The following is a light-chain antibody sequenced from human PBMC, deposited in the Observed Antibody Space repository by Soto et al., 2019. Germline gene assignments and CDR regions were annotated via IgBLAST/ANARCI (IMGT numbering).Light chain of an antibody. V-gene: IGKV1-12*01. CDR1: QGIRSW. Sequence: DIQMTQSPSSVPASVGDRVTITCRASQGIRSWLAWYQQKPGKAPKLLIFAASSLQSGVPSRFSGSGSGTEFTLTISSLQPDDFATYYCQQSYSTPPTFGQGTKVDIK. CDR3: QQSYSTPPT. CDR2: AAS. J-gene: IGKJ1*01.